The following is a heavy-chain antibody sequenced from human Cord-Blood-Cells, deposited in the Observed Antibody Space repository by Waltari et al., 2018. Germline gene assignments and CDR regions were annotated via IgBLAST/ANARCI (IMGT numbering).Heavy chain of an antibody. V-gene: IGHV1-2*02. D-gene: IGHD2-2*01. CDR2: INPNSGGT. CDR1: GYTFTGYY. Sequence: QVQLVQYGAEVKKPGASVKVSCKASGYTFTGYYMHWVRQAPGQGLEWMGWINPNSGGTNYAQKFQGRVTMTRDTSISTAYMELSRLRSDDTAVYYCARGGGYCSSTSCYDAFDIWGQGTMVTVSS. J-gene: IGHJ3*02. CDR3: ARGGGYCSSTSCYDAFDI.